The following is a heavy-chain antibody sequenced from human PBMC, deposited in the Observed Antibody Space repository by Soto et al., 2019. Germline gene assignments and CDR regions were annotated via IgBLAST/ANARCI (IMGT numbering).Heavy chain of an antibody. CDR1: GGTFSSYA. Sequence: QVQLVQSGAEVKKPGSSVKVSCKASGGTFSSYAISWVRQAPGQGLEWMGGIIPIFGTANYAQKFQGRVTITADESTSTAYMELISLRSEDTAVYYCARALGYCSGGSCYSGNYYYGMDVWGQGTTVTVSS. CDR3: ARALGYCSGGSCYSGNYYYGMDV. J-gene: IGHJ6*02. D-gene: IGHD2-15*01. CDR2: IIPIFGTA. V-gene: IGHV1-69*12.